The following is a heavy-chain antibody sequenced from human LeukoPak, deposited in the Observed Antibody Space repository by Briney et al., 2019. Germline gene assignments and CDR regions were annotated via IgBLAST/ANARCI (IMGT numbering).Heavy chain of an antibody. Sequence: SETLSLTRAVYGGSFSGYYWSWIRQPPGKGLEWIGEINHSGSTNYNPSLKSRVTISVDTSKNQFSLKLSSVTAADTAVYYCARSATVTTGLDYWGQGTLVTVSS. J-gene: IGHJ4*02. CDR2: INHSGST. CDR3: ARSATVTTGLDY. CDR1: GGSFSGYY. D-gene: IGHD4-17*01. V-gene: IGHV4-34*01.